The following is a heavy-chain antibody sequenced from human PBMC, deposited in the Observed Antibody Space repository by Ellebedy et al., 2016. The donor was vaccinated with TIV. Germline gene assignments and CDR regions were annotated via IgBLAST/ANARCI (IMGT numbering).Heavy chain of an antibody. CDR1: GFIFSNYG. Sequence: GESLKISCAASGFIFSNYGLSWVRQAPGKGLEWVSAISGSGGSTHYAVSVKGRFTISRDNSKNTMFLQLNSLRVEDTAVYYCARTPGGSSWRGSVYYFDYWGQGTLVTVSS. CDR2: ISGSGGST. CDR3: ARTPGGSSWRGSVYYFDY. J-gene: IGHJ4*02. V-gene: IGHV3-23*01. D-gene: IGHD6-13*01.